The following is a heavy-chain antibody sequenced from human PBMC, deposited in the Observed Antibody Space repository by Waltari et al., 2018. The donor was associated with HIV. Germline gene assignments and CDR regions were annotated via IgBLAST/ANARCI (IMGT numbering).Heavy chain of an antibody. J-gene: IGHJ4*02. V-gene: IGHV3-30*18. CDR2: VSYNGRNK. Sequence: QVQLVESGGGVVQPGRSLRLSCAASGFPFRNYGMHWVRQAPGKGLEWVAVVSYNGRNKYYADSVKGRFTISRDNSKNTLYLQMNTLRAEDTAVYYCAKEWDVATSLDCWGQGTLVTVSS. CDR3: AKEWDVATSLDC. D-gene: IGHD5-12*01. CDR1: GFPFRNYG.